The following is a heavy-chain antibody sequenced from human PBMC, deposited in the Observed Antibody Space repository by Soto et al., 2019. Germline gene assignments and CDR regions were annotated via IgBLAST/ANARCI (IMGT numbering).Heavy chain of an antibody. D-gene: IGHD1-26*01. V-gene: IGHV3-15*01. CDR2: IKSKTHGGTT. CDR1: GFTFDNAW. J-gene: IGHJ4*02. CDR3: PPPPGLVGPGPFDC. Sequence: PGGSLRLSCAASGFTFDNAWMSWFRQAPGKGLEWVGRIKSKTHGGTTEYAAAVKGRFTISRDDSKNTLYLQMNSLKTEDTAVYFCPPPPGLVGPGPFDCGGKGPLATVS.